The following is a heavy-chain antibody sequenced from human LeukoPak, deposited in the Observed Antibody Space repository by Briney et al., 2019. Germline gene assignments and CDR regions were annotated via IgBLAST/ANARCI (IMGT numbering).Heavy chain of an antibody. CDR3: ARQIVLMVYAIPSFGFGY. CDR2: IKQDGSEK. D-gene: IGHD2-8*01. J-gene: IGHJ4*02. Sequence: GGSLRLSCAASGFTFSSYWMSWVRQAPGMGLEWVANIKQDGSEKYYVDSVKGRFTISRDNAKNSLYLQMNSLRAEDTAVYYCARQIVLMVYAIPSFGFGYWGQGTLVTVSS. CDR1: GFTFSSYW. V-gene: IGHV3-7*01.